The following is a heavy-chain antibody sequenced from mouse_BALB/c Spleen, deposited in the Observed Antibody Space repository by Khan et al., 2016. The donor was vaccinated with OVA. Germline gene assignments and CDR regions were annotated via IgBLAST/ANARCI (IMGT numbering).Heavy chain of an antibody. CDR2: ISYSGST. V-gene: IGHV3-2*02. J-gene: IGHJ4*01. CDR1: GYSITSGYA. D-gene: IGHD1-1*01. Sequence: VQLKQSGPGLVKPSQSLSLTCTVTGYSITSGYAWNWIRQFPGNKLEWMGYISYSGSTSYNPSLRSRISITRDTSKHQFFLQLNSVTTEDTATYDCARKNYYGYVMEYWGQGTSVTVSS. CDR3: ARKNYYGYVMEY.